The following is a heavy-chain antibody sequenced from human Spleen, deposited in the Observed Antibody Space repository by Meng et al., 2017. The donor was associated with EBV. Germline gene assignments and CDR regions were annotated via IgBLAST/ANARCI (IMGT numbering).Heavy chain of an antibody. J-gene: IGHJ4*02. CDR2: IFWDDDE. CDR1: GFSLNSRGGA. D-gene: IGHD4-17*01. V-gene: IGHV2-5*02. CDR3: THSVSTVTHFDF. Sequence: LKVYGRTLVKPQPTLPLTCTFSGFSLNSRGGAVGWVRQPPGKALEWLEMIFWDDDERYTTSLNSRLTITKDTSRNRVVLTMTNMAPVDTATYFCTHSVSTVTHFDFWGQGILVTVSS.